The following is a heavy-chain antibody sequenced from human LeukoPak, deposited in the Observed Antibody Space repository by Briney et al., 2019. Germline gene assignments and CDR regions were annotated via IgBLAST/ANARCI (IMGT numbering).Heavy chain of an antibody. D-gene: IGHD5-12*01. CDR2: INPNSGGS. Sequence: SVKVSCKASGYTFTSYYIHWMRRAPGQGLEWVGWINPNSGGSHYARRFQGRVTMTSDTSINTGYMELTSLTTDDTAVYYCARGPRYGESGYDLGPYWGPGNLGTVSS. V-gene: IGHV1-2*02. CDR3: ARGPRYGESGYDLGPY. CDR1: GYTFTSYY. J-gene: IGHJ4*02.